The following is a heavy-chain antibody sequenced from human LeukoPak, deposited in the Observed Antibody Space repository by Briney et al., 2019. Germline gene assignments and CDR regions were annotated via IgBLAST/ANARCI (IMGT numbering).Heavy chain of an antibody. CDR1: GFTFSSYW. V-gene: IGHV3-74*01. J-gene: IGHJ3*02. CDR2: INSDGSST. Sequence: GGSLRLSCAASGFTFSSYWVHWVRQAPGKGLVWVSPINSDGSSTSYADSVKGRFTISRDNAKNTLPLQMNSLRAEDTAVYYCARVGGSNAFGIWGQGTMVIVSS. CDR3: ARVGGSNAFGI. D-gene: IGHD1-26*01.